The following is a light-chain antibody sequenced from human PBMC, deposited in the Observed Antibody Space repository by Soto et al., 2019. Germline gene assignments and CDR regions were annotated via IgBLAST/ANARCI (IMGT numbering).Light chain of an antibody. V-gene: IGKV3-20*01. CDR3: LQCGSSPWT. CDR2: GAT. J-gene: IGKJ1*01. CDR1: QSVSSAV. Sequence: EIVLTQSPGTLSLSPGERATLSCRASQSVSSAVLVWYQQKPRQAPRLLIYGATTRGTGIPDRFSGSGSGSVFSLAMSRLEPEESAVYYCLQCGSSPWTFGQGTKVEIK.